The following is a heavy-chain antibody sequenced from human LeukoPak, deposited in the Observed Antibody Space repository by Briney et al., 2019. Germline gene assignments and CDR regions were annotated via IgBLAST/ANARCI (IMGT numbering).Heavy chain of an antibody. J-gene: IGHJ4*02. CDR3: AREKEGLLTFDY. D-gene: IGHD3-10*01. CDR1: GGTFSSYA. CDR2: IIPIFGTA. V-gene: IGHV1-69*06. Sequence: SVKVSCKASGGTFSSYAISWVRQAPGQGLEWMGGIIPIFGTANYAQKFQGRVTITADKSTSTAYKELSSLRSEDTAVYYCAREKEGLLTFDYWGQGTLVTVSS.